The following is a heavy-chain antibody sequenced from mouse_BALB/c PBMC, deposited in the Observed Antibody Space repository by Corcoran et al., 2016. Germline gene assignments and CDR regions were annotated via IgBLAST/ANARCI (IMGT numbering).Heavy chain of an antibody. D-gene: IGHD2-4*01. Sequence: EVQLQQSGAELVKPGASVKLSCTASGFNIKDTYMHWVKQRPEQGLDWIGRIDPANGNTKYDPKFQGKATITADTSSNTAYLQLSSLTSEDTAVYYCARDYDYDDAMDYWGQGTPVTVSS. CDR1: GFNIKDTY. CDR3: ARDYDYDDAMDY. J-gene: IGHJ4*01. V-gene: IGHV14-3*02. CDR2: IDPANGNT.